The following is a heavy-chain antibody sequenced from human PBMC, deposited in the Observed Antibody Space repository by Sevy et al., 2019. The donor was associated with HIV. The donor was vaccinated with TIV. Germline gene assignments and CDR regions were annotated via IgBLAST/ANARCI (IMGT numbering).Heavy chain of an antibody. CDR3: AHRPADSSGYPIFDF. CDR2: IYWDDDK. Sequence: SGPTLVNPTQTLTLTCTFSGFSLITTGVAVGWIRQLPGKALECLALIYWDDDKRYSPSLRSRLTITKDTSKNQVVLTMTNMDPVDTATYYCAHRPADSSGYPIFDFWGQRTLVTVSS. V-gene: IGHV2-5*02. J-gene: IGHJ4*02. D-gene: IGHD3-22*01. CDR1: GFSLITTGVA.